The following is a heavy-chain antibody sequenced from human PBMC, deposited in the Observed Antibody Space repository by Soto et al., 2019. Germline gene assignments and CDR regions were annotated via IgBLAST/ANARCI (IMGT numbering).Heavy chain of an antibody. CDR3: ARWESSGWYLGI. D-gene: IGHD6-19*01. CDR1: GFTFSGYW. Sequence: QTGGSLRLSCAASGFTFSGYWMSWVRQPPGKGLEWVASINQDGSKKFYVDSVKGRSTISRDNAKNSLFLQMISLRAEDTAVYYCARWESSGWYLGIWGQGTLVTVSS. V-gene: IGHV3-7*03. J-gene: IGHJ4*02. CDR2: INQDGSKK.